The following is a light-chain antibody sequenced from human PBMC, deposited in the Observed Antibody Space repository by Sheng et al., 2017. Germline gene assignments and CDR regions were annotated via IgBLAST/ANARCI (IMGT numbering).Light chain of an antibody. V-gene: IGLV2-14*01. CDR1: SSDVGGYDY. Sequence: QSALTQPASVSGSPGQSITISCTGTSSDVGGYDYVSWYQQHPGKVPKLIIYDVSHRPSGVSNRFSGSKSGNTASLTISGLQAEDEADYYCSSYTTISILYVFGTGTKVTVL. CDR3: SSYTTISILYV. J-gene: IGLJ1*01. CDR2: DVS.